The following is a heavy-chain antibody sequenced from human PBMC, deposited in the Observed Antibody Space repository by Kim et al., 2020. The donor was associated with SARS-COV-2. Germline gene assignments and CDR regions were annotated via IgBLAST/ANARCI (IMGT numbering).Heavy chain of an antibody. D-gene: IGHD2-2*01. CDR2: INPNSGGT. J-gene: IGHJ6*02. Sequence: ASVKVSCKASGYTFTGYYMHWVRQAPGQGLEWMGRINPNSGGTNYAQKFQGRVTMTRDTSISTAYMELSRLRSDDTAVYYCARLYQLRSDLSPWASDLYYYGMDVWGQGTTVTVSS. V-gene: IGHV1-2*06. CDR1: GYTFTGYY. CDR3: ARLYQLRSDLSPWASDLYYYGMDV.